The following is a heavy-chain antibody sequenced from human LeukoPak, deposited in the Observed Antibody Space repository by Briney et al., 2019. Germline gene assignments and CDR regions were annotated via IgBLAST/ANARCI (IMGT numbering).Heavy chain of an antibody. CDR1: GFTFTNFA. V-gene: IGHV3-23*01. Sequence: PGGSLRLSCEASGFTFTNFAFSWVRLAPGKELEWVSVISTSGGTTYYADSVKGRFTMSRDNSKNTLYLQMNSLRAEDTAVYYFAKTMYTSDWYRVLDYGGRGPRVTVPS. CDR2: ISTSGGTT. D-gene: IGHD6-19*01. CDR3: AKTMYTSDWYRVLDY. J-gene: IGHJ4*02.